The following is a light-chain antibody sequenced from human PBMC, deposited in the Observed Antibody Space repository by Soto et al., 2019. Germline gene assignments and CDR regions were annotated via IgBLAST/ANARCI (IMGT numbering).Light chain of an antibody. V-gene: IGLV2-11*02. CDR3: QSYDSSLSGSKVV. CDR1: SSDVGGYSY. J-gene: IGLJ2*01. Sequence: QSALTQPRSVSGSPGHSVTISCTGTSSDVGGYSYVSWYQQHPGKAPKLLISDVSKRPSGVPDRFSGSKFGSTASLTISGLQADDEADYYCQSYDSSLSGSKVVFGGGTKLTVL. CDR2: DVS.